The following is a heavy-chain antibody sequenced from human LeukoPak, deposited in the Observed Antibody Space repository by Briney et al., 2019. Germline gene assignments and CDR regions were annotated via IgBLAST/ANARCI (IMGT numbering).Heavy chain of an antibody. CDR1: GFTFSDSW. D-gene: IGHD3-16*02. V-gene: IGHV3-7*04. J-gene: IGHJ4*02. Sequence: GGSLRLSCAASGFTFSDSWMSWVRQAPGKGLEWVGNIKQDGSEKYSVDSVKGRFTISRDNAKNSLYLQMNSLRAEDTAVYYCARVRYGNYFDYWGQGTLVTVSS. CDR2: IKQDGSEK. CDR3: ARVRYGNYFDY.